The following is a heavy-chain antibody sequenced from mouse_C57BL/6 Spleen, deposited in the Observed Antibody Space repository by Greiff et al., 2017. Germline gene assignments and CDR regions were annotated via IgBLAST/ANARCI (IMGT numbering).Heavy chain of an antibody. CDR1: GFTFTDYY. CDR3: ARSYYGSRHFDY. Sequence: VQLVESGGGLVQPGVSLSLSCAAPGFTFTDYYMSWVRQPPGKALEWLGFIRNKANGYTTEYSASVKGRFTISRDNSQSILYLKMNALRAEDSTTYYWARSYYGSRHFDYWGQGTTLTVSS. CDR2: IRNKANGYTT. D-gene: IGHD1-1*01. J-gene: IGHJ2*01. V-gene: IGHV7-3*01.